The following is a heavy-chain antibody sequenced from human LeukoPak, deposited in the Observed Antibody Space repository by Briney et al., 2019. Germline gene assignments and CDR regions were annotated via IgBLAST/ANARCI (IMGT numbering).Heavy chain of an antibody. CDR2: IKQDESEK. CDR3: ARGNDYGDHVGIYFDY. D-gene: IGHD4-17*01. J-gene: IGHJ4*02. V-gene: IGHV3-7*03. Sequence: GGSLRLSCAASGFTFSSYWMNWVRQAPGKGLEWVANIKQDESEKYYVDSVKGRFSITRDNAKNSMYLQINSLRAEDTAVYHCARGNDYGDHVGIYFDYWGQGTLVTVSS. CDR1: GFTFSSYW.